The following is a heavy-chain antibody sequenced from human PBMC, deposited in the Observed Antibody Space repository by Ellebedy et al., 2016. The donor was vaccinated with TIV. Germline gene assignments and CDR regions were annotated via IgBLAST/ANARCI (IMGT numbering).Heavy chain of an antibody. Sequence: ASVKVSCKASGYTFTNYYMYWVRRAPGQGLEWMGKINPSDGSTRYAQKFQGRVTMTRDTSTSTVYMELSSLRSEDTAVYYCSRDRLCSGGSCSLSLDVWGQGTTVTVSS. D-gene: IGHD2-15*01. V-gene: IGHV1-46*01. CDR2: INPSDGST. CDR3: SRDRLCSGGSCSLSLDV. J-gene: IGHJ6*02. CDR1: GYTFTNYY.